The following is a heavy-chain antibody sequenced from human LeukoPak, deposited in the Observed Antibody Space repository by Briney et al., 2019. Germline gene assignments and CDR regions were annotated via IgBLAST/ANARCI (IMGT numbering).Heavy chain of an antibody. CDR2: FSGSGAGT. J-gene: IGHJ4*02. CDR3: AKGDGDFDY. D-gene: IGHD5-24*01. Sequence: GGSLRLSCAASGFNLRSYAMSWARQAPGKGLEWVSGFSGSGAGTYYADSVKGRFTISRDNSRNTLYLQMNSLRAEDTAVYYCAKGDGDFDYWGQGTLVTVSS. CDR1: GFNLRSYA. V-gene: IGHV3-23*01.